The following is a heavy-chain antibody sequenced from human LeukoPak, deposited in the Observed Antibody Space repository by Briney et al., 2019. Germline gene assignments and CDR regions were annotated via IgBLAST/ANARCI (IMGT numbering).Heavy chain of an antibody. J-gene: IGHJ4*02. CDR2: IYSGGST. Sequence: SGGSLILSCAASGLTVSSTYMSWVRQTPGKGLEWVSVIYSGGSTYYADSVKGRFTISRDNSKNTLYLQMNSLRAEDTAVYYCARDLLEWYFDYWGQGTLVTVSS. CDR3: ARDLLEWYFDY. CDR1: GLTVSSTY. D-gene: IGHD3-3*01. V-gene: IGHV3-66*01.